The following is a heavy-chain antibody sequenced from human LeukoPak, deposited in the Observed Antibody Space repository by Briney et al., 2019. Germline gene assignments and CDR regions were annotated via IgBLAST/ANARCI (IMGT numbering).Heavy chain of an antibody. CDR1: GLTLSNYW. D-gene: IGHD2-21*01. CDR3: ARGIMVSMEWYFDR. V-gene: IGHV3-74*01. J-gene: IGHJ2*01. Sequence: GGSLRLSCAASGLTLSNYWKHWVRQAPGKGLVWVSRMNNDGSGTTYADSVRGRFTISRDNAKNTLYLQMNSLRVEDTAVYFCARGIMVSMEWYFDRWGRGPLVTVAS. CDR2: MNNDGSGT.